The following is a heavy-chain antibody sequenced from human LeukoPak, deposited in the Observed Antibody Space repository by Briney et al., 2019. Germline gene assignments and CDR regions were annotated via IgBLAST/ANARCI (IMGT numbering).Heavy chain of an antibody. CDR1: GYTFTNYY. V-gene: IGHV1-46*01. CDR3: ARGPRITIFGVVMANDAFDI. Sequence: GASVKVSCKASGYTFTNYYMHWVRQAPGQGLEWMGIINPSGGGTSYAQKFQGRLTMTRDTSTTTVYMELSRLRFDDTVVYYCARGPRITIFGVVMANDAFDIWGQGTMVTVSS. J-gene: IGHJ3*02. D-gene: IGHD3-3*01. CDR2: INPSGGGT.